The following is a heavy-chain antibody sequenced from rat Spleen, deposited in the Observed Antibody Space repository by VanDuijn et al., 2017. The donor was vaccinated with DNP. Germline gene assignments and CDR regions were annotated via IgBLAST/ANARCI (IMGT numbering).Heavy chain of an antibody. CDR3: ARLDY. Sequence: EVQLVESGGGLVQPGRSLKLSCAASGFTFSNYGMHWIRQAPGKGLEWVASISNAGDHTYYSDSVKGRFSLSRDNAKSTLYLQMNSLRSEDTATYYCARLDYWGQGVMVTVSS. CDR1: GFTFSNYG. V-gene: IGHV5-19*01. J-gene: IGHJ2*01. CDR2: ISNAGDHT.